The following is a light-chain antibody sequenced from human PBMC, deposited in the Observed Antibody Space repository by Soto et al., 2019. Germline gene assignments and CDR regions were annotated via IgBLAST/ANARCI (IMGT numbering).Light chain of an antibody. J-gene: IGLJ1*01. Sequence: SYELTQPPSVSVAPGKTARITCGGKNIGSKSVHWYQQRPGQAPVLVIYYDSDRPSWIPERFSGSNSGNTATLTISRVEAGDEADFYCQVWDSSSDPLYVFGTGTKVTVL. CDR3: QVWDSSSDPLYV. CDR1: NIGSKS. V-gene: IGLV3-21*04. CDR2: YDS.